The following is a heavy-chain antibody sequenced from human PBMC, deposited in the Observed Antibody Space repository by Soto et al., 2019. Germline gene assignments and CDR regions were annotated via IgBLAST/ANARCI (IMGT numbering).Heavy chain of an antibody. D-gene: IGHD6-13*01. CDR2: ISYDGSNK. J-gene: IGHJ4*02. CDR3: ARDRGYSSRNPPFDY. CDR1: GFTFSSYA. V-gene: IGHV3-30-3*01. Sequence: GGSLRLSCAASGFTFSSYAMHWDRQAPGKGLEWVAVISYDGSNKYYADSVKGRFTISRDNSKNTLYLQMNSLRAEDTAVYYCARDRGYSSRNPPFDYWGQGTLVTVSS.